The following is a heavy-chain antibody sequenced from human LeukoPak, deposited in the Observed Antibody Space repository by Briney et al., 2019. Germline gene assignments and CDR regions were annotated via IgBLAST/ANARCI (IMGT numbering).Heavy chain of an antibody. Sequence: GGSLRLSCAASGFTFSSYSMNWVRQAPGKGLEWVSVIYSGGSAYYADSVKGRFTISRDNSKNTLFLQMNSLRAEDTAVYYCARVVSYYYFYMDVWGKGTTVTISS. J-gene: IGHJ6*03. CDR1: GFTFSSYS. CDR2: IYSGGSA. CDR3: ARVVSYYYFYMDV. V-gene: IGHV3-66*01. D-gene: IGHD2-21*01.